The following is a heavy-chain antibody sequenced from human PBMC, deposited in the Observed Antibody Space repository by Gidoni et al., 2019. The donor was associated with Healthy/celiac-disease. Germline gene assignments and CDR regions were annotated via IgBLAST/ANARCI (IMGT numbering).Heavy chain of an antibody. D-gene: IGHD2-8*01. CDR1: GFTFSSYA. Sequence: EVQLLESGGGLVQPGGSLRLSCAATGFTFSSYAMSWVRQAPGKGLAWGSAMSGSGGSTYYAGSVKGRFTISRDTSKNTLYLQMPSLRAEDPAVSYCAKEGSTIVVDVWGQGTTVTVSS. V-gene: IGHV3-23*01. CDR2: MSGSGGST. J-gene: IGHJ6*02. CDR3: AKEGSTIVVDV.